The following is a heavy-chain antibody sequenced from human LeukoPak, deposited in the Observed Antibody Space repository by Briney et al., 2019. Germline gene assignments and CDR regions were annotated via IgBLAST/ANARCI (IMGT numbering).Heavy chain of an antibody. CDR2: IYSGGGT. D-gene: IGHD2-21*02. V-gene: IGHV3-53*01. J-gene: IGHJ4*02. CDR3: ARAVTVVTAIHD. Sequence: PGGSLRLSCAASGFTFSSNYMTWVRQAPGKGLEWGSVIYSGGGTYYADSVKGRFTISRDNSKNTLYLQMNSLGAEDTAVYYCARAVTVVTAIHDWGQGTLVTVSS. CDR1: GFTFSSNY.